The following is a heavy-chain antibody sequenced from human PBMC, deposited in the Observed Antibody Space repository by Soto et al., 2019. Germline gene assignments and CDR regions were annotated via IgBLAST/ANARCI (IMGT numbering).Heavy chain of an antibody. Sequence: PGGSLRLSCAATGFMFGTYWMSWVRQAPGKGLEWVANIKHDGNEKYYADSVKGRFTVSRDNVKNFLHLQMSSLRGDDTGVYFCVRATLSWGHYYFRGLDVWGQGTTVPVS. CDR1: GFMFGTYW. CDR3: VRATLSWGHYYFRGLDV. D-gene: IGHD3-22*01. V-gene: IGHV3-7*01. J-gene: IGHJ6*02. CDR2: IKHDGNEK.